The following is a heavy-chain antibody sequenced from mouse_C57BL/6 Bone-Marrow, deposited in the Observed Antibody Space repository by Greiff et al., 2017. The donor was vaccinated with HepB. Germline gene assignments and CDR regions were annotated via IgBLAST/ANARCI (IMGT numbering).Heavy chain of an antibody. J-gene: IGHJ3*01. CDR1: GYAFTNYL. Sequence: VMLVESGAELVRPGTSVKVSCKASGYAFTNYLIEWVKQRPGQGLEWIGVINPGSGGTNYNEKFKGKATLTADKSSSTAYMQLSSLTSEDSAVYFCARGDYYSKGAWFAYWGQGTLVTVSA. V-gene: IGHV1-54*01. D-gene: IGHD2-5*01. CDR2: INPGSGGT. CDR3: ARGDYYSKGAWFAY.